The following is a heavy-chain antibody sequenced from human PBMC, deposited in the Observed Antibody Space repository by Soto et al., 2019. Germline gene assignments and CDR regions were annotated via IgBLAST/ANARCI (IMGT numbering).Heavy chain of an antibody. CDR1: GFTFSSYA. D-gene: IGHD4-17*01. CDR2: ISGSGGST. CDR3: AKESTVTIFDTRGFDY. V-gene: IGHV3-23*01. J-gene: IGHJ4*02. Sequence: GGSLRLSCAASGFTFSSYAMSWVRQAPGKGLEWVSAISGSGGSTYYADSVKGRFTISRDNSKNTLYLQMNSLRAEDTAVYYCAKESTVTIFDTRGFDYWGQGTLVTVSS.